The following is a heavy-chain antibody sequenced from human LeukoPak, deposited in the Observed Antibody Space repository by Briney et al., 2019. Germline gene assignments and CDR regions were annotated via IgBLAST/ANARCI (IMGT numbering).Heavy chain of an antibody. D-gene: IGHD5-12*01. CDR3: ARSEPAESGYAFFFGY. Sequence: EASVKVSCKASGYTFTSYAMHWVRQAPGQRLEWMGWINAGNGNTKYSQKFQGRVTITRDTSASTAYMELSSLRSEDTAVYYCARSEPAESGYAFFFGYWGQGTLVTVSS. CDR1: GYTFTSYA. V-gene: IGHV1-3*01. CDR2: INAGNGNT. J-gene: IGHJ4*02.